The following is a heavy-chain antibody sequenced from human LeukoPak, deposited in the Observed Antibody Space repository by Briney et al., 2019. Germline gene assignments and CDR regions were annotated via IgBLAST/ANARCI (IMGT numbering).Heavy chain of an antibody. CDR2: IYPGDSET. CDR3: ARPQVGYSTSSRDYYFYMDV. CDR1: GHRCIDYR. V-gene: IGHV5-51*01. J-gene: IGHJ6*03. D-gene: IGHD6-6*01. Sequence: EETQNISCMEDGHRCIDYRIGWVPQLQEKDLEWMGFIYPGDSETRYSPYFQGQVTVSVDKSLSTAYLEWSSLKASDTAMYYCARPQVGYSTSSRDYYFYMDVWGKGNTVTVSS.